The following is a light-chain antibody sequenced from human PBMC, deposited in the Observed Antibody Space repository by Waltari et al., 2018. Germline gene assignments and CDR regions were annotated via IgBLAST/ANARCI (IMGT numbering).Light chain of an antibody. J-gene: IGKJ2*01. CDR3: QQYSEWPYT. Sequence: EIVMTQSPATLSVSPGERATLSCRASQSISSNLAWYQHKPGQPPRRLVYGASPRATGFPASFSGRGSGTEFTLTISSLQSEDFAVYYCQQYSEWPYTFGQGTKLEIK. CDR2: GAS. V-gene: IGKV3-15*01. CDR1: QSISSN.